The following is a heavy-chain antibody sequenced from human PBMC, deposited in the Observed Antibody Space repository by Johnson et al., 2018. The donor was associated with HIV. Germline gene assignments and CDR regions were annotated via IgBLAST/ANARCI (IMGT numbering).Heavy chain of an antibody. CDR2: INWNGGRT. D-gene: IGHD5-12*01. CDR1: GFTFDDYG. Sequence: VQLVESGGGVVRPGGSLRLSCAASGFTFDDYGMNWVRQAPGKGLEWVSGINWNGGRTGHADSVKGRFTISRDNARNSLYVQMNSLRAEDTALYYCAKDSKWLRSEGVGAFDIWGQGTMVTVSS. V-gene: IGHV3-20*04. J-gene: IGHJ3*02. CDR3: AKDSKWLRSEGVGAFDI.